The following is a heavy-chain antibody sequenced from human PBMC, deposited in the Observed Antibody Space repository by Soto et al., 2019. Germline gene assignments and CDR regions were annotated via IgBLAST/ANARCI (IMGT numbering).Heavy chain of an antibody. J-gene: IGHJ4*02. Sequence: GGSLRLSCAASGFTFSSYGMHWVRQAPGKGLEWVAVISYDGSNKYYADSVKGRFTISRDNSKNTLYLQMNSLRAEDTAVYYCAKGFNYDILTGSPYWGQGTLVTVSS. CDR3: AKGFNYDILTGSPY. D-gene: IGHD3-9*01. V-gene: IGHV3-30*18. CDR1: GFTFSSYG. CDR2: ISYDGSNK.